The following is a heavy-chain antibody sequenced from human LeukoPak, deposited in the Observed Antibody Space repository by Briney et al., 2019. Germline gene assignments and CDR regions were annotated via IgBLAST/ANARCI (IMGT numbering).Heavy chain of an antibody. J-gene: IGHJ4*02. CDR2: ISWNSGYI. CDR3: AKVRGTYSSGFFFDY. CDR1: GFTFDDYA. Sequence: GGALRLSCAASGFTFDDYAMHWVRQAPGKGLEWLSLISWNSGYIGYADSVKGRFTISRDNAKNSLYLQMDSLRAEDTAFYYCAKVRGTYSSGFFFDYWGQGTLVTVSS. V-gene: IGHV3-9*01. D-gene: IGHD6-19*01.